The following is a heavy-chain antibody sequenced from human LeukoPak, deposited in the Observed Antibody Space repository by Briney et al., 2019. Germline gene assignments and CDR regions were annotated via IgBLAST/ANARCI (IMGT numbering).Heavy chain of an antibody. CDR2: MNPNSGGT. CDR1: GYTLTGHS. Sequence: ASVRVSCKASGYTLTGHSMHWVRQAPGQGLEWMGWMNPNSGGTKYTRKFQGRVTMTRDTSISTAYMELSRLTSDDTAMYYCARDKLGLGELSLYDEWGQGTQVTVSS. V-gene: IGHV1-2*02. CDR3: ARDKLGLGELSLYDE. J-gene: IGHJ4*02. D-gene: IGHD3-16*02.